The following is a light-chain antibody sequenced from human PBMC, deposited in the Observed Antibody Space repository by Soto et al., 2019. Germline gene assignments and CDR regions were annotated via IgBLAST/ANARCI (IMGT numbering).Light chain of an antibody. CDR1: SSDVGGYNY. CDR2: EVS. CDR3: SSYGGSNPVV. Sequence: QSVLTQPPSASGSPGQSVTISCTGSSSDVGGYNYVSWYQQHPGKAPKLMIYEVSKRPSGVPDRLSGSKSGNTASLTVSGLQAEDGACYYCSSYGGSNPVVFGGGTKLTVL. J-gene: IGLJ2*01. V-gene: IGLV2-8*01.